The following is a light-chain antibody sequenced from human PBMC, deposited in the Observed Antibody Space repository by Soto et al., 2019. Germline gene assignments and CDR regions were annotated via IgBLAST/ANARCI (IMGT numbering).Light chain of an antibody. CDR1: QTLSINS. V-gene: IGKV3-20*01. Sequence: EIVLTQSPDTLSLSPGERATLFCRASQTLSINSLAWYQQKPGQAPRLLIYAASTRDTGIPDRFNGSGSGTDFALTINRLEPEDCAVYYCQQYDGAPLTFGPGTKVDVK. J-gene: IGKJ3*01. CDR2: AAS. CDR3: QQYDGAPLT.